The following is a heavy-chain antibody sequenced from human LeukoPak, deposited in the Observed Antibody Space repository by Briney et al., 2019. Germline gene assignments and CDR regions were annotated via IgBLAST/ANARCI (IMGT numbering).Heavy chain of an antibody. D-gene: IGHD4-17*01. Sequence: PWASVKVSCKASGYTFTSYGISWVRQAPGQGLEWMGWISAYNGNTNYAQKLQGRVTMTTDTSTSTAYMELRSLRSDDTAVYYCARRAPRPTVTGLNDAFDIWGQGTMVTVSS. J-gene: IGHJ3*02. V-gene: IGHV1-18*01. CDR2: ISAYNGNT. CDR1: GYTFTSYG. CDR3: ARRAPRPTVTGLNDAFDI.